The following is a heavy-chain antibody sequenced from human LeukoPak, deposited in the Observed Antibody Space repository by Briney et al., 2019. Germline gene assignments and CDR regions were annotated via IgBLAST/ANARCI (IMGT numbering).Heavy chain of an antibody. J-gene: IGHJ4*02. Sequence: GGSLRLSCAASGFTFSGYIMNWVRQAPGRGLEWVSFIGTSGNTIYYADSVKGRFTVSRDNAKNSLYLQMNSLRAEHTAVYYCARDQWLDYWGRGTLVTVSS. CDR3: ARDQWLDY. CDR1: GFTFSGYI. V-gene: IGHV3-48*01. D-gene: IGHD6-19*01. CDR2: IGTSGNTI.